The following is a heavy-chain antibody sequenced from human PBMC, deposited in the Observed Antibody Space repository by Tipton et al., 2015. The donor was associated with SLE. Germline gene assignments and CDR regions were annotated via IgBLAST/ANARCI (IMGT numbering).Heavy chain of an antibody. CDR3: ARHMTKIEPFDY. Sequence: TLSLTCTVSGGSISSSSYYWGWIRQPPGKGLEWIGSIYYSGSTYYNPSLKSRVTISVDTSKNQFSLKLSSVTAADTAVYFCARHMTKIEPFDYWGQGTLVTVSS. J-gene: IGHJ4*02. CDR2: IYYSGST. V-gene: IGHV4-39*07. D-gene: IGHD2-21*01. CDR1: GGSISSSSYY.